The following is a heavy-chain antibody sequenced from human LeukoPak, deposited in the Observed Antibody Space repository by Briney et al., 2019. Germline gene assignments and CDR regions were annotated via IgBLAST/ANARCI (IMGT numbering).Heavy chain of an antibody. CDR2: IIPILGIA. D-gene: IGHD6-13*01. J-gene: IGHJ4*02. CDR1: GYTFTSYG. Sequence: SVKVSCKASGYTFTSYGISWVRQAPGQGLEWMGRIIPILGIANYAQKFQGRVTITADKSTSTAYMELSSLRSEDTAVYYCARDPTYSSSWYFGYWGQGTLVTVSS. V-gene: IGHV1-69*04. CDR3: ARDPTYSSSWYFGY.